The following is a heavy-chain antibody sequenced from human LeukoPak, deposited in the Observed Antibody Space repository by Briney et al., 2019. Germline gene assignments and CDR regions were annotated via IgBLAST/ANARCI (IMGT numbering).Heavy chain of an antibody. V-gene: IGHV3-7*01. J-gene: IGHJ4*02. CDR2: IKQDGSEK. D-gene: IGHD3-22*01. Sequence: GGSLRLSCAASGFTFSSYWMSWVRQAPGEGLEWVANIKQDGSEKYYVDSVKGRFTISRDNAKNSLYLQMNSLRAEDTAVYYCAREASDSSGPAVDYWGQGTLVTVSS. CDR1: GFTFSSYW. CDR3: AREASDSSGPAVDY.